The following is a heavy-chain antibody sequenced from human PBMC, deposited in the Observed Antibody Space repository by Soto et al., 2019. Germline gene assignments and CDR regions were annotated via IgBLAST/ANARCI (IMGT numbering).Heavy chain of an antibody. CDR2: ISGSGGST. J-gene: IGHJ6*02. CDR1: GFTFSSYA. CDR3: ARDGSYYYGMDV. V-gene: IGHV3-23*01. D-gene: IGHD2-15*01. Sequence: EVQLLESGGGLVQPGGSLRLSCAASGFTFSSYAMSWVRQAPGKGLEWVSAISGSGGSTYYADSVKGRFTISRDNSKNTLYLQMNILRAEDTAVYYCARDGSYYYGMDVWGQGTTVTVSS.